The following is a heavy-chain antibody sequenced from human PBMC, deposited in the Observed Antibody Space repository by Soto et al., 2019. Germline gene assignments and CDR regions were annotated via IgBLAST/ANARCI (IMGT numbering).Heavy chain of an antibody. J-gene: IGHJ6*02. V-gene: IGHV1-8*01. D-gene: IGHD2-15*01. CDR1: GYTFTSYD. Sequence: ASVKVSCKASGYTFTSYDINWVRQATGQGLEWMGWMNPNSGNTGYAQKFQGRVTMTRNTSISTAYMELSSLRSEDTAVYYCARGQAAYCSGGSCYLYYYYGMDVWGQGTTVTVSS. CDR2: MNPNSGNT. CDR3: ARGQAAYCSGGSCYLYYYYGMDV.